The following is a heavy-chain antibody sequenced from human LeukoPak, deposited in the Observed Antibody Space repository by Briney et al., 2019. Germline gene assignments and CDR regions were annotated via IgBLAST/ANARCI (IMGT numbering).Heavy chain of an antibody. CDR2: ISSSGSYI. CDR1: GFTFSSYS. J-gene: IGHJ3*01. V-gene: IGHV3-21*01. Sequence: GGSLRLSCAASGFTFSSYSMSWVRQAPGKGLEWVSSISSSGSYIHYGESVKGRFTISRDSAKNSLNLQKDSLRAEDTAVYYCAREGTIVVGDAFDLWGQGTMVTVSS. D-gene: IGHD2-15*01. CDR3: AREGTIVVGDAFDL.